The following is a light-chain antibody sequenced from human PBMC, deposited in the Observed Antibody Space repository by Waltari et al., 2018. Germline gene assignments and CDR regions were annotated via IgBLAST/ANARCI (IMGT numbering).Light chain of an antibody. CDR1: QSVVND. Sequence: EIVMTQSPATLSASPGERVTLSCRASQSVVNDLAWYQQRPGQAPRLLLYGVSRRATGVAARFSGSGSGTEFSLTISSLQSEDFAVYYCLQYNNWPPWTFGQGTKVEIK. CDR3: LQYNNWPPWT. CDR2: GVS. J-gene: IGKJ1*01. V-gene: IGKV3-15*01.